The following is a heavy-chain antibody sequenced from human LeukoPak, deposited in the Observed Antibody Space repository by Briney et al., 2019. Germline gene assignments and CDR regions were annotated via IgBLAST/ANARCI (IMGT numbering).Heavy chain of an antibody. D-gene: IGHD2/OR15-2a*01. Sequence: SETLSLICTVSGGSISSSSYYWGWIRQPPGKGLEWIGSIYYSGSTYYNPSLKSRVTISVDTSKNQFSLKLSSVTAADTAVYYCARHPISPTTYADYWGQGTLVTVSS. V-gene: IGHV4-39*01. J-gene: IGHJ4*02. CDR1: GGSISSSSYY. CDR2: IYYSGST. CDR3: ARHPISPTTYADY.